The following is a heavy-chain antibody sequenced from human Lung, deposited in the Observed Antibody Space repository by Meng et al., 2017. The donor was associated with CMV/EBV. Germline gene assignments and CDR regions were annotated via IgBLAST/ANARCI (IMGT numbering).Heavy chain of an antibody. CDR3: ARGGPVAGKNWFDR. CDR1: GLTFSSHP. Sequence: GGSLRLSWVASGLTFSSHPMTWVRQAPGKGLEWVSSISGSGGSTYSADSVQGRFTISRDNSKNTLYLQMSALRDEDTALYYCARGGPVAGKNWFDRWGQGTLVTVSS. V-gene: IGHV3-23*01. D-gene: IGHD6-19*01. J-gene: IGHJ5*02. CDR2: ISGSGGST.